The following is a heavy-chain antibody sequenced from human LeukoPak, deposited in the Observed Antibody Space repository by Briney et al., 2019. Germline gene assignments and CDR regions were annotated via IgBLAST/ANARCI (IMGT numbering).Heavy chain of an antibody. CDR3: ARTPWELLTWFDP. Sequence: PSETLSLTCTVSGGSISSYYCSWIRQPPGKGLEWVGYIYYSGSTNYNPSLKSRVTISVDTSKNQFSLKLSSVTAADTAVYYCARTPWELLTWFDPWGQGTLVTVSS. D-gene: IGHD1-26*01. CDR2: IYYSGST. V-gene: IGHV4-59*08. CDR1: GGSISSYY. J-gene: IGHJ5*02.